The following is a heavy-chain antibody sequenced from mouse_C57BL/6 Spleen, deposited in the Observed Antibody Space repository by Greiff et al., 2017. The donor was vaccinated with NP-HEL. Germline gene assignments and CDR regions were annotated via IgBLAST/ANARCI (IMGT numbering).Heavy chain of an antibody. V-gene: IGHV1-19*01. CDR3: ARSAQARLAY. CDR1: GYTFTDYY. J-gene: IGHJ3*01. Sequence: EVQLQQSGPVLVKPGASVKMSCKASGYTFTDYYMNWVKQSHGKSLEWIGVINPSNGGTSYNQKFKGKATLTVDKSSSTAYMELNSLTSEAAAVYYCARSAQARLAYWGQVTLVTVSA. CDR2: INPSNGGT. D-gene: IGHD3-2*02.